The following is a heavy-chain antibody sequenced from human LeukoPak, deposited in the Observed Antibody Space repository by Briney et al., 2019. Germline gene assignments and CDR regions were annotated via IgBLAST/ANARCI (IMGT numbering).Heavy chain of an antibody. Sequence: ASVKVSCRASGFSLIVYYMHWVRPAPGQGLEWMGWIHPKSGGTSSAQSFQGRLTMPSDTPISTVYMALSGLSSDDRATYDCARGPVWGLDYWGLGTLVTVSS. CDR2: IHPKSGGT. V-gene: IGHV1-2*02. CDR1: GFSLIVYY. D-gene: IGHD7-27*01. J-gene: IGHJ4*02. CDR3: ARGPVWGLDY.